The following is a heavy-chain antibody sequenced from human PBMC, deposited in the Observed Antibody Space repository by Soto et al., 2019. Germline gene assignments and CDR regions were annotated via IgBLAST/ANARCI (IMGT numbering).Heavy chain of an antibody. CDR2: INWNGGST. D-gene: IGHD2-15*01. CDR3: ARGSLGYCSGGSCFGDFDY. CDR1: GFTFDDYG. V-gene: IGHV3-20*04. J-gene: IGHJ4*02. Sequence: EVQLVESGGGVVRPGGSLRLSCAASGFTFDDYGMSWVRRAPGKGLEWVSGINWNGGSTGYADSVKGRFTISRDNAKNSLYLQMNSLRAEDTALYYCARGSLGYCSGGSCFGDFDYWGQGTLVTVSS.